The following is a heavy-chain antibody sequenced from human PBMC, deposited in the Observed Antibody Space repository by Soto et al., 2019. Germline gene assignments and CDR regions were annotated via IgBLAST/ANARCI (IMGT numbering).Heavy chain of an antibody. CDR1: GFTFSSYA. CDR3: AKDHLDYYGSGSYYNSVPFFDY. J-gene: IGHJ4*02. V-gene: IGHV3-23*01. CDR2: ISGSGGST. D-gene: IGHD3-10*01. Sequence: GGSLRLSCAASGFTFSSYAMSWVRQAPGKGLEWVSAISGSGGSTYYADSVKGRFTISRDNSKNTLYLQMNSLRAEDTAVYYCAKDHLDYYGSGSYYNSVPFFDYWGQGTLVTISS.